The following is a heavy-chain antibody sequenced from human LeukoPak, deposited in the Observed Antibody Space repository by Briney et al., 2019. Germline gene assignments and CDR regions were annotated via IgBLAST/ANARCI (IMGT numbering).Heavy chain of an antibody. Sequence: GGSLRLSCAASGFTFSSYAMHWVRQAPGKGLEWVAVILYDGSNKYYADSVKGRFTISRDNSKNTLYLQMNRLRAENTAVYYVARPVIRGSSRGGFDYWGQGTLVTVSS. D-gene: IGHD1-26*01. J-gene: IGHJ4*02. CDR2: ILYDGSNK. V-gene: IGHV3-30*04. CDR1: GFTFSSYA. CDR3: ARPVIRGSSRGGFDY.